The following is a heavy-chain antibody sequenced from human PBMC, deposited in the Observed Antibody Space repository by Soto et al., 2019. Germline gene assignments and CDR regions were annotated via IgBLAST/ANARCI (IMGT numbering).Heavy chain of an antibody. CDR1: GFTFTDHY. D-gene: IGHD1-26*01. CDR2: SRNRANSYSI. J-gene: IGHJ6*02. V-gene: IGHV3-72*01. Sequence: EVQLVESGGGLVQPGGSLGLSCAASGFTFTDHYMDWVRQAPGKGLEWVGRSRNRANSYSIEYAASVKGRFTISRDNSKNSLYLQMSSLKTEDTAVYYCASGLMGTSGDYYYGMDVWGQGTTVTVS. CDR3: ASGLMGTSGDYYYGMDV.